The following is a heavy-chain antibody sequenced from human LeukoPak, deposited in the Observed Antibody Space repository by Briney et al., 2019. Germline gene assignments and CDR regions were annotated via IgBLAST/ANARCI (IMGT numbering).Heavy chain of an antibody. J-gene: IGHJ6*03. CDR2: IYYSGST. CDR3: ARDGLYSSSYYYYMDV. D-gene: IGHD6-13*01. V-gene: IGHV4-59*01. Sequence: SETLSLTCTVSDGSISSYYWSWIRQPPGKGLEWIGYIYYSGSTNYNPSLKSRVTISVDTSKNQSSLKLSSVTAADTAVYYCARDGLYSSSYYYYMDVWGKGTTVTVSS. CDR1: DGSISSYY.